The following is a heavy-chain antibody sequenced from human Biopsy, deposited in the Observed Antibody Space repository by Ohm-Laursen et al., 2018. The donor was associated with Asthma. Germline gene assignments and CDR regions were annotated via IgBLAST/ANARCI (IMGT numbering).Heavy chain of an antibody. CDR3: ARGYLLSGYDFDT. Sequence: RSLRLSCSASGFTFSDYAIHWVRQSPGKGLQWVAVMSYDGKDTFYADSVKGRFTVSRDNSKNMLFLHMNSLRPDDSAVYFCARGYLLSGYDFDTWGQGTLVTVSS. J-gene: IGHJ5*02. V-gene: IGHV3-30*04. CDR1: GFTFSDYA. D-gene: IGHD5-12*01. CDR2: MSYDGKDT.